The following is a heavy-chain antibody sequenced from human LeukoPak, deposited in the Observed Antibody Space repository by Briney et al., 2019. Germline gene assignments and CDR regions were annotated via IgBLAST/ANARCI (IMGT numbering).Heavy chain of an antibody. CDR1: GYIFTNYW. CDR2: IYSADSDT. D-gene: IGHD2/OR15-2a*01. Sequence: GESLKISCKASGYIFTNYWIVWVRQMPGKGLECMGIIYSADSDTTYSPSFQGQVTISADNSVSTAYLQWSSLKASDTAMYYCASLEYCSSTTCFGAFDIWGQGTMVTVSS. CDR3: ASLEYCSSTTCFGAFDI. J-gene: IGHJ3*02. V-gene: IGHV5-51*01.